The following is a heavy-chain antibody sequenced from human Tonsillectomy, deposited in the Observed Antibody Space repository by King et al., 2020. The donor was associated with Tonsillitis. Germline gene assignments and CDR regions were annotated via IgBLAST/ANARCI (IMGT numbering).Heavy chain of an antibody. CDR1: GGTFSSNG. D-gene: IGHD6-13*01. V-gene: IGHV1-69*14. J-gene: IGHJ6*02. CDR3: ASPREQLVRDYYYNGLDV. Sequence: QLQLVQSGAEVKKPGSSVKVSCQASGGTFSSNGLTWVRQAPGQGLEWMGGIIPIFGTTNYAQKFQGRVTISADKVTSIAYMELSSLKSDDTAVYYCASPREQLVRDYYYNGLDVWGQGTPVTVSS. CDR2: IIPIFGTT.